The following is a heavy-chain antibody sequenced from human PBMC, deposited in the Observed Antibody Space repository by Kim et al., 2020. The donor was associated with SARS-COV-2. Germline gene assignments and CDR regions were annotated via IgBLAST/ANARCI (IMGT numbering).Heavy chain of an antibody. CDR2: ISWNSGSI. J-gene: IGHJ3*02. D-gene: IGHD3-22*01. CDR1: VFTFGDYA. V-gene: IGHV3-9*01. CDR3: AKDIKRITYYFDSSGYAGGTALDI. Sequence: GGSLRLSCAASVFTFGDYAMHWVRQAPGKGLEWVSGISWNSGSIGYADSVKGRFTISRDNAKNSLYLQMNGLRAEDTALYYCAKDIKRITYYFDSSGYAGGTALDIWGQGTMVTVSS.